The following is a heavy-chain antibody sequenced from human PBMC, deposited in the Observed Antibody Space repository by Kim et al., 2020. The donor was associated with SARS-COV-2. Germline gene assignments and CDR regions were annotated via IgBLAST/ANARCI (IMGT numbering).Heavy chain of an antibody. D-gene: IGHD5-18*01. J-gene: IGHJ4*02. CDR3: ARRGIQLWLPFDY. V-gene: IGHV3-11*03. Sequence: YADSVKGRFTISRDDAKNSLYLQMSSLRAEDTAVYYCARRGIQLWLPFDYWSQGTLVTVSS.